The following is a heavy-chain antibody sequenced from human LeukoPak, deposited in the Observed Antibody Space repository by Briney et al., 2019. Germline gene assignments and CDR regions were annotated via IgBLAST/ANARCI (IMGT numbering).Heavy chain of an antibody. CDR1: GGSMNTYY. CDR3: ARGPYKYDGSGAFDI. CDR2: IYHSGDT. J-gene: IGHJ3*02. D-gene: IGHD3-22*01. Sequence: SETLSLTCTVSGGSMNTYYWSWIRQPPGKGLEWIGYIYHSGDTKYNPSFKSRLTMSVDTSKNQFSLKLTSVTAADTAVYYCARGPYKYDGSGAFDIWGQGTMVTVSS. V-gene: IGHV4-4*09.